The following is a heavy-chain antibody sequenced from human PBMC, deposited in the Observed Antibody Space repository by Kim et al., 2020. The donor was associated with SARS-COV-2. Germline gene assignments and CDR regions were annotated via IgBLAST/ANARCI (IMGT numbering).Heavy chain of an antibody. V-gene: IGHV3-21*06. D-gene: IGHD3-22*01. Sequence: YADSVKGRFTISRDIAKNSLSLQMNSLRAEDTAVYYCARGGGSMNFYFDYWGQGTLVTVSS. CDR3: ARGGGSMNFYFDY. J-gene: IGHJ4*02.